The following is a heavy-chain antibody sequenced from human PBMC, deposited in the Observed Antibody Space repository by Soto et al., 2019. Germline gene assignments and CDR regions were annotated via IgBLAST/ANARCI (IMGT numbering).Heavy chain of an antibody. CDR3: AREFWNDAGYNWFDP. V-gene: IGHV4-30-4*01. CDR1: GGSISSGDYY. CDR2: IYYSGST. D-gene: IGHD1-1*01. Sequence: QVQLQESGPGLVKPSQTLSLTCTVSGGSISSGDYYWSWIRQPPGKGLEWIGYIYYSGSTYYNPSLKSRVTISVDTSKNQSSLKLSSVTAADTAVYYCAREFWNDAGYNWFDPWGQGTLVTVSS. J-gene: IGHJ5*02.